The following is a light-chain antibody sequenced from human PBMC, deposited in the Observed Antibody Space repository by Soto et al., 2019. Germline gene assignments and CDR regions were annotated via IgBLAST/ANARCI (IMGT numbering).Light chain of an antibody. Sequence: QSVLTQPASVSGSPGQSITISCTGTSSDVGGYNYVSWYQQHPGKAPKLMIYEVSNRPSGVSNRFSGSKPGNTASLTISGLQADDEADYYCSSYTSSSTRVFGTGTKLTVL. CDR1: SSDVGGYNY. V-gene: IGLV2-14*01. J-gene: IGLJ1*01. CDR3: SSYTSSSTRV. CDR2: EVS.